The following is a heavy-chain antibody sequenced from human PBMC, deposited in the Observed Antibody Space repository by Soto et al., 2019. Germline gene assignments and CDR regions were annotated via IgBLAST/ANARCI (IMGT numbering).Heavy chain of an antibody. CDR1: AFSLSTSGMC. CDR3: ARILAGYSSGWYLIDY. D-gene: IGHD6-19*01. Sequence: SGPTLVNPTQTLTLTCTFSAFSLSTSGMCVSWIRQPPGKALEWLALIDWDDDKYYSTSLKTRLTISKDTSENQVVLTMNNMDPVDTATYYCARILAGYSSGWYLIDYWGQGNLVTVSS. V-gene: IGHV2-70*01. CDR2: IDWDDDK. J-gene: IGHJ4*02.